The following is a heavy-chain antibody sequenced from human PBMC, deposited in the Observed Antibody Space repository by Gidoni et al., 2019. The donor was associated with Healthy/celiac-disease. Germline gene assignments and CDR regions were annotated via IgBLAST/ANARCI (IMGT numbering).Heavy chain of an antibody. CDR2: IYSGGST. J-gene: IGHJ4*02. CDR3: ARSIAARARFDY. D-gene: IGHD6-6*01. V-gene: IGHV3-66*01. Sequence: EVQLVESGGGLVQPGGSLRLSCAASGFTVSSNYMSWVRQAPGEGLEWVSVIYSGGSTYYADSVKGRFTISRDNSKNTLYLQMNSLRAEDTAVYYCARSIAARARFDYWGQGTLVTVSS. CDR1: GFTVSSNY.